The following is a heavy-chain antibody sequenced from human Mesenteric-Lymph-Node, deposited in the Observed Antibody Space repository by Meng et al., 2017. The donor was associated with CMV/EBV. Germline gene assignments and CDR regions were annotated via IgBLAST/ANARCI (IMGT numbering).Heavy chain of an antibody. CDR2: INHSGST. J-gene: IGHJ4*02. Sequence: QGQLQQGGAGLLKPSETLSLPCAVYGGSFSGYYWSWIRQPPGKGLEWIGEINHSGSTNYNPSLKSRVTISVDTSKNQFSLKLSSVTAADTAVYYCARHQRWLKSEGGFNYWGQGTLVTVSS. CDR1: GGSFSGYY. CDR3: ARHQRWLKSEGGFNY. V-gene: IGHV4-34*01. D-gene: IGHD4-23*01.